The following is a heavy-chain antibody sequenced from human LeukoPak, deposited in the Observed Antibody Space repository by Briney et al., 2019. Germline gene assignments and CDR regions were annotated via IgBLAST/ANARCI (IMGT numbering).Heavy chain of an antibody. V-gene: IGHV3-23*01. J-gene: IGHJ4*02. Sequence: GGSLRLSCAATGFTFSSYAMSWVRQAPGKGLEWVSAISGSGGSTYYADSVKGRFTISRDNSKNTLYLQMNSLRAEETAVYYCARTSGVLLWFGEEGWVYWGQGTLVTVSS. CDR2: ISGSGGST. CDR3: ARTSGVLLWFGEEGWVY. D-gene: IGHD3-10*01. CDR1: GFTFSSYA.